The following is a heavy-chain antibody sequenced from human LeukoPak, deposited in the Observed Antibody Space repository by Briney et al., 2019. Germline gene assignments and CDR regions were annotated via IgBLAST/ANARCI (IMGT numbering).Heavy chain of an antibody. J-gene: IGHJ5*02. CDR1: GGSFSAYY. D-gene: IGHD5-18*01. V-gene: IGHV4-34*01. CDR3: ARDGYSIGRAFDP. CDR2: ISHRGST. Sequence: SETLSLTWSVYGGSFSAYYWIWIRQSPEMGLQWIGEISHRGSTNYNPSLRSRLTMSVDTSKHQFSLKLSSVTAADSAVYYCARDGYSIGRAFDPWGQGMLVTVSS.